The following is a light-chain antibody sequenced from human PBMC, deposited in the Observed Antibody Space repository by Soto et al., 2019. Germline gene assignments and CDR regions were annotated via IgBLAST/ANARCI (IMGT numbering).Light chain of an antibody. CDR1: HSVSSSY. J-gene: IGKJ2*01. V-gene: IGKV3-20*01. CDR2: GAS. Sequence: EIVLTQSPGTLSLSPGERATLSCRASHSVSSSYLAWYQQKPGQAPRLLIYGASSRATGIPDRFSGSGSGTDFTLSISRLEPEDFAVYYCQPYGSSTYTFGQGTKLEIK. CDR3: QPYGSSTYT.